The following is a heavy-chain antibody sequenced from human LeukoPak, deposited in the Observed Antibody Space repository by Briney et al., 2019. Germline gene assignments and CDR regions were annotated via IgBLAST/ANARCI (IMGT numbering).Heavy chain of an antibody. CDR2: ISGSGGST. CDR1: GFTFSSYA. D-gene: IGHD6-13*01. Sequence: GGSLRLSCAASGFTFSSYAMSWVRQAPGKGLEWVSAISGSGGSTYYADSVKGQFTISRDNSKNTLYPQMNSLRAEDTAVYYCAKDRMAIAAAGTPFDYWGQGTLVTVSS. CDR3: AKDRMAIAAAGTPFDY. J-gene: IGHJ4*02. V-gene: IGHV3-23*01.